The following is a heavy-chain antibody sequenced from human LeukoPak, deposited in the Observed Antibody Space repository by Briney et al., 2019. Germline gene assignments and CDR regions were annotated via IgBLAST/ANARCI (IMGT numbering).Heavy chain of an antibody. CDR3: ATIMITFGVVIQEDYGMDV. CDR1: GFTFSTCD. V-gene: IGHV3-30*02. Sequence: GGSLRLSCAASGFTFSTCDMHWVRQAPGKGLEWVAFIRDDGSNKYYADSVKGRFTISRDNSKNTLYLQMNSLRAEDTAVYYCATIMITFGVVIQEDYGMDVWGQGTTVTVSS. J-gene: IGHJ6*02. CDR2: IRDDGSNK. D-gene: IGHD3-16*01.